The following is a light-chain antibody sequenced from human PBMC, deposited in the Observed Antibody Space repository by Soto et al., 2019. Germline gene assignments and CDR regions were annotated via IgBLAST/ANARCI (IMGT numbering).Light chain of an antibody. CDR3: QQYGNSGVT. CDR1: QSINGW. Sequence: DIQLTQSPSTLSASVGDRVTITCRASQSINGWLAWYQQKPGQAPNLLIYKASTLESGVPSRFSGSGSGTEFTLTISRLEPEDFAVYYCQQYGNSGVTLGPGTKVDIK. CDR2: KAS. J-gene: IGKJ3*01. V-gene: IGKV1-5*03.